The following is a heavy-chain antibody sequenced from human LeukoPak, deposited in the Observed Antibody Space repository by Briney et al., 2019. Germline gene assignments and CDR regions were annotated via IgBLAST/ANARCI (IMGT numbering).Heavy chain of an antibody. CDR2: IYSGGST. J-gene: IGHJ4*02. V-gene: IGHV3-66*01. D-gene: IGHD6-6*01. Sequence: GGSLRLSCAASGVTVGNNYMNWVRQAPGKGLEWVSLIYSGGSTHYADSVKGRFTISRDNSKNTLYLQMNSLRVDDTAVYYCARDPPAVAANTYGWGQGTLVTVSS. CDR1: GVTVGNNY. CDR3: ARDPPAVAANTYG.